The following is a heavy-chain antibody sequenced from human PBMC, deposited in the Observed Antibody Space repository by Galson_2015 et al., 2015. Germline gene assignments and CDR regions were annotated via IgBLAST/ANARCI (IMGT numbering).Heavy chain of an antibody. CDR1: GFTFSNAW. CDR3: TTETAGYSSSWYPYYFDY. Sequence: SLRLSCAASGFTFSNAWMSWVRQAPGKGLEWVGRIKSKTDGGTTDYAAPVKGRFTIPRDDSKNTLYLQMNSLKTEDTAVYYCTTETAGYSSSWYPYYFDYWGQGTLVTVSS. V-gene: IGHV3-15*01. D-gene: IGHD6-13*01. CDR2: IKSKTDGGTT. J-gene: IGHJ4*02.